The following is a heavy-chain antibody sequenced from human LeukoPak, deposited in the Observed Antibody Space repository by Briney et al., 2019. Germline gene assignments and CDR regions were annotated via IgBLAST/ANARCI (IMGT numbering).Heavy chain of an antibody. V-gene: IGHV1-2*02. CDR2: INPNTGST. Sequence: ASVKVSCKASGYTFTGYSMRWVRQAPGQGLEWMGWINPNTGSTNYSQKFQGKVTMTRDTSNSTASLELSRLGSDDTAIYYCATYSTMNIYYFDYWGQGTLVTVSS. D-gene: IGHD5/OR15-5a*01. CDR1: GYTFTGYS. CDR3: ATYSTMNIYYFDY. J-gene: IGHJ4*02.